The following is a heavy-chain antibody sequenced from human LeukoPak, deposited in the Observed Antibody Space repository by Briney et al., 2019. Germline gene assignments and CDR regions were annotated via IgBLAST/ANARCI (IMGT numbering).Heavy chain of an antibody. J-gene: IGHJ4*02. V-gene: IGHV3-23*01. Sequence: PGGTLRLSCAASGFTFSSYGMSWVRQAPGKGLGWVSAISGSGGSTYYADSVKGRFTISRDNSKNTLYLQMNSLRAEDTAVYYCAKSIVGATYYWGQGTLVTVSS. CDR1: GFTFSSYG. D-gene: IGHD1-26*01. CDR2: ISGSGGST. CDR3: AKSIVGATYY.